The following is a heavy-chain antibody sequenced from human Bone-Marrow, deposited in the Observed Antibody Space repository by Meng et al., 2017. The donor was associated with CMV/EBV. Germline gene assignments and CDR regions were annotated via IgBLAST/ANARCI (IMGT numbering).Heavy chain of an antibody. CDR2: IYSGGST. V-gene: IGHV3-53*05. CDR3: ARFNGHFYFDY. CDR1: GFTVSSNY. J-gene: IGHJ4*02. Sequence: GGSLRLSCAASGFTVSSNYMSWVRQAPGKGLEWVSVIYSGGSTNYADSVKGRFTISRDNSKNTLYLQMNSLRTEDTAVYYCARFNGHFYFDYWGQGTLVTVPS.